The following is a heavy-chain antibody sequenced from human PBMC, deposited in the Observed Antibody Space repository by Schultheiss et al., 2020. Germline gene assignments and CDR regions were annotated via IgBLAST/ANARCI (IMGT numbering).Heavy chain of an antibody. D-gene: IGHD3-3*01. V-gene: IGHV1-69*04. CDR2: IIPMLNLT. Sequence: SVKVSCKASGGTFSSYAISWVRQAPGQGPEWMGRIIPMLNLTNYAQKLQGRVTMTRNTSISTAYMELSSLKASDTAMYYCARLEIRFLEWLLPYFDYWGQGTLVTVSS. CDR1: GGTFSSYA. CDR3: ARLEIRFLEWLLPYFDY. J-gene: IGHJ4*02.